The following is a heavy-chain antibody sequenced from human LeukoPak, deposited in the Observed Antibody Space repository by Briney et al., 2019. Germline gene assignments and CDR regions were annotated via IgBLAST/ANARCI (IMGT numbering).Heavy chain of an antibody. CDR1: GGTFSSYA. CDR3: ARALVFTMVREHPGYYFDY. V-gene: IGHV1-69*05. CDR2: IIPIFGTA. D-gene: IGHD3-10*01. Sequence: SVKVSCKASGGTFSSYAISWVRQAPGQGLEWMGGIIPIFGTANYAQKFQGRVTITTDESTSTAYMELSSLRSEDTAVYYCARALVFTMVREHPGYYFDYWGQGTLVTVSS. J-gene: IGHJ4*02.